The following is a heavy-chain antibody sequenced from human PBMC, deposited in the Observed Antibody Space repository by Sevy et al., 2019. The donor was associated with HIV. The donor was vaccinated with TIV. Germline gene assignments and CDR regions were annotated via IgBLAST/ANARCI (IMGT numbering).Heavy chain of an antibody. J-gene: IGHJ3*02. CDR3: ATGRWYRGVIISNVDAFDI. V-gene: IGHV1-24*01. CDR2: FDPEDGET. Sequence: ASVKVSCKVSGYTLNELSMHWVRQAPGKGLEWMGGFDPEDGETIYAQKFQGRVTMTEDTSTDTAYMELRSLRSEDTAVYYCATGRWYRGVIISNVDAFDIWGQGTMVTVSS. D-gene: IGHD3-10*01. CDR1: GYTLNELS.